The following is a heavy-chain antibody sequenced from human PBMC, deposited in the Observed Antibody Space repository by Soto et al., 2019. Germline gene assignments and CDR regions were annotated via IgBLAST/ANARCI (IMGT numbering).Heavy chain of an antibody. CDR3: ARDLFYYYDSSGYPDY. CDR2: ISYDGSNK. CDR1: GFTFISYA. D-gene: IGHD3-22*01. J-gene: IGHJ4*02. Sequence: GGSLRLSCAASGFTFISYAMHWVRQAPGKGLEWVAVISYDGSNKYYADSVKGRFTISRDNSKNTLYLQMNSLRAEDTAVYYCARDLFYYYDSSGYPDYWGQGTLVTVSS. V-gene: IGHV3-30-3*01.